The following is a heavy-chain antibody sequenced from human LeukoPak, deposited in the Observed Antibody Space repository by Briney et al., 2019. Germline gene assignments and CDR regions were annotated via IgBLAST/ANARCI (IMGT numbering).Heavy chain of an antibody. J-gene: IGHJ3*02. CDR3: AATTMNVAASGAFDS. D-gene: IGHD3-10*01. CDR1: GFTFTSSA. V-gene: IGHV1-58*01. CDR2: IVVGRGNT. Sequence: SVKVSCKASGFTFTSSAVQWVRHACGQRLEWIGWIVVGRGNTNYAQKLQERVTITRDMSTSTADMELSSLRSEDTAVYYCAATTMNVAASGAFDSWGQGTMVTVSS.